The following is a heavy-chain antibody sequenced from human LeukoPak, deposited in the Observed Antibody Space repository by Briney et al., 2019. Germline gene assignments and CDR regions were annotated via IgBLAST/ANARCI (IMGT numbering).Heavy chain of an antibody. Sequence: TSETLSLTCTVSGGSINSSDYYWGWIRQPPGKGLEWIGNMYYGGATFYNPSLKSRVTISVDTSKNQFSLRVTSMTAADTAVYYCARVPGVYYDSLTGYGSGWFDPWGQGIRVTVPS. D-gene: IGHD3-9*01. J-gene: IGHJ5*02. CDR1: GGSINSSDYY. V-gene: IGHV4-39*07. CDR2: MYYGGAT. CDR3: ARVPGVYYDSLTGYGSGWFDP.